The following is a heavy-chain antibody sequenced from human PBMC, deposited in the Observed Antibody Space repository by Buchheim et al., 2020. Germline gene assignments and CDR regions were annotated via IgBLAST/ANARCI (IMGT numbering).Heavy chain of an antibody. V-gene: IGHV3-74*01. Sequence: EVQLVESGGGLVQPGGSLRLSCAASQFTFNTYWMHWVRQVPGKGLVWVSRISSDGSSISYADSVKGRFTISRDNAKTTLYVQMDGLRAEDTAIYYCARVQLLADDIFDIWGQGT. J-gene: IGHJ3*02. D-gene: IGHD2-2*01. CDR1: QFTFNTYW. CDR2: ISSDGSSI. CDR3: ARVQLLADDIFDI.